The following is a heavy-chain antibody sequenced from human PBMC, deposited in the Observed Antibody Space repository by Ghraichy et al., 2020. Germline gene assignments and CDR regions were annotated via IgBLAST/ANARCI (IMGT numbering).Heavy chain of an antibody. Sequence: GGSLRLSCAASGFTFSSYSMNWVRQAPGKGLEWVSYISSSSTIYYADSVKGRFTISRDNAKNSLYLQMNSLRDEDTAVYYCARSAPRTNWFDPWGQGTLVTVSS. CDR2: ISSSSTI. V-gene: IGHV3-48*02. CDR1: GFTFSSYS. CDR3: ARSAPRTNWFDP. J-gene: IGHJ5*02. D-gene: IGHD3/OR15-3a*01.